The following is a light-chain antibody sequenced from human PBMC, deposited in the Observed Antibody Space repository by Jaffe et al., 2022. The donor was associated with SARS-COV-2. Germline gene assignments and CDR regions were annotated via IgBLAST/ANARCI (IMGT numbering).Light chain of an antibody. V-gene: IGKV3-20*01. Sequence: IDLTQSPATLSLTPGERVTLSCRASQSLTSSYLAWYHQRPGQAPRLLIYGGDKRATGIPDRFSGSGSLTDFTLTISSVEPDDVGIYYCQHFASPPWSFGQGTKVEIK. J-gene: IGKJ1*01. CDR3: QHFASPPWS. CDR2: GGD. CDR1: QSLTSSY.